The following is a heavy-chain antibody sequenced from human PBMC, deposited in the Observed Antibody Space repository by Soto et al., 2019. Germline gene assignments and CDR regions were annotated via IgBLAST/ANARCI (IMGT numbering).Heavy chain of an antibody. V-gene: IGHV3-30*18. Sequence: PGGSLRLSCAASGFTFSSYGMHWVRQAPGKGLEWVAVISYDGSNEYYADPVKGRFTISRDNSKNTLYLQMNSLRAEDTAVYYCAKDLDATMVGPVDYWGQGTLVTVSS. CDR2: ISYDGSNE. CDR3: AKDLDATMVGPVDY. CDR1: GFTFSSYG. J-gene: IGHJ4*02. D-gene: IGHD2-8*01.